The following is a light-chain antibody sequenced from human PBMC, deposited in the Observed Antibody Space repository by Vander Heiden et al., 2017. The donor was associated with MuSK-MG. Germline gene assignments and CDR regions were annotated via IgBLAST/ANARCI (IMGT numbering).Light chain of an antibody. Sequence: SYELTQSPSVSVSPGQTASITCSGDKMGDKYVCWYQQKPGQSPVLVIYQDTKRPSGIPERFSASTSGNTATLTISGTQAMDEADYYCQAWDSSTVVFGRGTKLTVL. V-gene: IGLV3-1*01. CDR2: QDT. J-gene: IGLJ2*01. CDR1: KMGDKY. CDR3: QAWDSSTVV.